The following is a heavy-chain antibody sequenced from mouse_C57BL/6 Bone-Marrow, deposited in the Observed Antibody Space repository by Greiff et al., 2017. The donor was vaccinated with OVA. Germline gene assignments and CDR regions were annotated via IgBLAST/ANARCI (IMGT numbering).Heavy chain of an antibody. D-gene: IGHD2-14*01. CDR1: GYTFTSYG. CDR2: IYPRSGNT. V-gene: IGHV1-81*01. J-gene: IGHJ3*01. Sequence: VQLVESGAELARPGASVKLSCKASGYTFTSYGISWVKQRTGQGLEWIGEIYPRSGNTYYNEKFKGKATLTADKSSSTAYMELRSLTSEDSAVYFCAREVPWHFAYWGQGTLVTVSA. CDR3: AREVPWHFAY.